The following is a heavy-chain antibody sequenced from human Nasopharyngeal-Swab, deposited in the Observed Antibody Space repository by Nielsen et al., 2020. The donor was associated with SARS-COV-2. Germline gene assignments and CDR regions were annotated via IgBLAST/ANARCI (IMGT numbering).Heavy chain of an antibody. V-gene: IGHV5-51*01. J-gene: IGHJ4*02. CDR1: GYSFTSYW. Sequence: GESLKISCKGSGYSFTSYWIGWVRQMPGKGLEWMGIIYPGDSDTRYSPSFQGQVTISADKSISTAYLQWSSLKASDTAMYYCARHVEFDSSGYYYAAGYWGQGTLVTVSS. D-gene: IGHD3-22*01. CDR3: ARHVEFDSSGYYYAAGY. CDR2: IYPGDSDT.